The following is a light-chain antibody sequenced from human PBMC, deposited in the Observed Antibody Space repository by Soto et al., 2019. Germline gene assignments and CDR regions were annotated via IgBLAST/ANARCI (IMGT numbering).Light chain of an antibody. CDR2: DTS. J-gene: IGKJ1*01. V-gene: IGKV3D-15*01. Sequence: EIVLTLSPAPLSVSPGERATLSCRASQSVGSNLAWYQQKPGQAPRLLIYDTSTRATGIPVRFSGSGFGTEFTLTISSLQSEDFAVYFCHQYNNWPRTFGQGTKVDIK. CDR1: QSVGSN. CDR3: HQYNNWPRT.